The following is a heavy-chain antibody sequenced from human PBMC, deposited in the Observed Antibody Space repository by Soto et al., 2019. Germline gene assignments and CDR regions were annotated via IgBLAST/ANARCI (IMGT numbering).Heavy chain of an antibody. Sequence: SETLSLTCTVSGGSISSYYWSWTRQPPGKGLEWIGYIYYSGSTNYNPSLKSRVTISVDTSKNQFSLKLSSVTAADTAMYYCATNGYNYPNWFDPWAREPWSPSPQ. V-gene: IGHV4-59*01. CDR2: IYYSGST. J-gene: IGHJ5*02. D-gene: IGHD3-22*01. CDR1: GGSISSYY. CDR3: ATNGYNYPNWFDP.